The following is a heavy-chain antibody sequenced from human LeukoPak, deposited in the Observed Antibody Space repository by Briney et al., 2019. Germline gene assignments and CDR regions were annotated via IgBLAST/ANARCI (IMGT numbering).Heavy chain of an antibody. CDR1: GFTFRNYA. D-gene: IGHD2-21*01. Sequence: GGSLRLSCAASGFTFRNYAMYWVRQAPGKGLDWVSIVSDGGHTTYYADSVKGRFTVSRGNSKNTLYLQMNSLRAEDTAVYYCAKGRSDCSIFSPFDYWGQGSLVTVAP. J-gene: IGHJ4*02. CDR3: AKGRSDCSIFSPFDY. V-gene: IGHV3-23*01. CDR2: VSDGGHTT.